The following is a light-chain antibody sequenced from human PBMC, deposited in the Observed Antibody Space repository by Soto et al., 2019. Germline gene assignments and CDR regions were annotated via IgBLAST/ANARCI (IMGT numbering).Light chain of an antibody. V-gene: IGKV3-20*01. CDR2: GAS. J-gene: IGKJ2*01. CDR1: QSVGSSY. CDR3: QQYGSAPFT. Sequence: EIVLTQSPSTLSLSPGERATLSCRASQSVGSSYLAWYQQRPGQTPRLLIYGASSRATGIPDRFSGSGSGTDFTLTISRLEPEDFAVYYCQQYGSAPFTFGQGTRLEIK.